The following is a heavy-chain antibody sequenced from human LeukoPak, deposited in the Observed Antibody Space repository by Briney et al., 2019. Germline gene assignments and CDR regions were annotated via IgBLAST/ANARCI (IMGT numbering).Heavy chain of an antibody. J-gene: IGHJ4*02. V-gene: IGHV4-34*01. CDR1: GGSFSGYY. CDR2: INHSGST. Sequence: SETLSLTCAVYGGSFSGYYWSWIRQPPGKGLEWIGEINHSGSTNYNPSLKSRVTISEDTSKNQFSLKLSSVTAADTAVYYCARLRLRSSDYWGQGTLVTVSS. D-gene: IGHD4-17*01. CDR3: ARLRLRSSDY.